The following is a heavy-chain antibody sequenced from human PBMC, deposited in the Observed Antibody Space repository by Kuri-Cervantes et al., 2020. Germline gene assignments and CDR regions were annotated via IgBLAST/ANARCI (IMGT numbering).Heavy chain of an antibody. CDR1: GGSISSGGYY. J-gene: IGHJ4*02. V-gene: IGHV4-31*02. CDR2: IYYSGST. D-gene: IGHD3-10*01. Sequence: SCTVSGGSISSGGYYWSWIRQHPGKGLEWIGYIYYSGSTYYNPPLKSRVTISVDTSKNQFSLKLSSVTAADTAVYYCARFGELLSLDYWGQGTLVTVSS. CDR3: ARFGELLSLDY.